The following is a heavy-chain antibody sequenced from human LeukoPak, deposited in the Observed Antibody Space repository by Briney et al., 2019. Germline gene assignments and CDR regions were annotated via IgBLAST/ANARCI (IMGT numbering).Heavy chain of an antibody. CDR1: GFTFNSYA. CDR3: AKDLGRYRNNYFDY. J-gene: IGHJ4*02. Sequence: PGGSLRLSCAASGFTFNSYAMSWVRQAPEKGLEWVAPISGSGGGTYYADSVKGRFTVSRDDSKNTLYLQMNSLRAEDMAVYYCAKDLGRYRNNYFDYWGQGTLVTVSS. CDR2: ISGSGGGT. V-gene: IGHV3-23*01. D-gene: IGHD1-26*01.